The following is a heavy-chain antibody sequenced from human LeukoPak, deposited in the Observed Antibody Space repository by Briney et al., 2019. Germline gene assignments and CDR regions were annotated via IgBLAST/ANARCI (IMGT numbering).Heavy chain of an antibody. J-gene: IGHJ6*03. CDR1: GYSFTSYW. V-gene: IGHV5-51*01. CDR3: ARHYSSSSEGRNYYYYYNMDV. Sequence: KPGESLKISCKGSGYSFTSYWIGWVRQMPGKGLEWMGIIYPGDSDTRYSPSFQGQVPISADKSISTAYLQWSSLKASDTAMYYCARHYSSSSEGRNYYYYYNMDVWGKGTTVTVSS. D-gene: IGHD6-6*01. CDR2: IYPGDSDT.